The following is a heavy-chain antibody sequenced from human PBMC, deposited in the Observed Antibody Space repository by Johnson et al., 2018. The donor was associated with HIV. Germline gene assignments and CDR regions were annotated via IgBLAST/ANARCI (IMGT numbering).Heavy chain of an antibody. CDR2: ISYDGVNK. CDR1: GFTFSSYT. CDR3: ARGDGYRRAFDI. Sequence: QVQLVESGGGVVQPGRSLRLSCVASGFTFSSYTMHWVRQAPGKGLEWVAVISYDGVNKYYADSVKGRFTISRDNAKNSLYLQMNSLRAEDTAVYYCARGDGYRRAFDIWGQGTMVTVSS. J-gene: IGHJ3*02. V-gene: IGHV3-30*04. D-gene: IGHD1-1*01.